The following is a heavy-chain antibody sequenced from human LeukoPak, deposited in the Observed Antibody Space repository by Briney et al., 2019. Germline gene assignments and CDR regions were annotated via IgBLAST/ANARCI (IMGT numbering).Heavy chain of an antibody. CDR1: GVSITNIYSY. D-gene: IGHD3-10*01. J-gene: IGHJ4*02. V-gene: IGHV4-30-4*01. CDR2: IYYDGSA. CDR3: ARAHPGGGSYYITYYFDY. Sequence: TSETLSLTCTVSGVSITNIYSYWSWSRQAPGKGPEWIGYIYYDGSAYYSSSLKSRVFISVDTSRNQFSLKLSSVAAADTAVYYCARAHPGGGSYYITYYFDYWGQGTLVTVSS.